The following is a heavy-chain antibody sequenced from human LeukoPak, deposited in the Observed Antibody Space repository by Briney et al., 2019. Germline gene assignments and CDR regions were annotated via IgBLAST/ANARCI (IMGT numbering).Heavy chain of an antibody. CDR2: VFYSGHT. CDR3: AREPFGYYDISTGQVSFGLDV. J-gene: IGHJ6*02. D-gene: IGHD3-9*01. Sequence: SETLSLTCTISGDSVSGGSYYWTWIRQPPGKGLEWIGNVFYSGHTNYNPSFKSRVTISADTSMNQFSLKLSSVAAADTAVYYCAREPFGYYDISTGQVSFGLDVWGQGTTVTVSS. CDR1: GDSVSGGSYY. V-gene: IGHV4-61*01.